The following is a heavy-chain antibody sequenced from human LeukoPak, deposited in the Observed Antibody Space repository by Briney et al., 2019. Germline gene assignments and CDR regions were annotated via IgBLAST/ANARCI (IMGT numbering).Heavy chain of an antibody. CDR2: ICPGDSDT. CDR1: GYRFTSYW. Sequence: GESLKISCKGSGYRFTSYWIGWVCQMPGKDLEWMGAICPGDSDTTYSPSFQGQVIISADKSISTAYLQWNSLKASDTAVYYCARVATIYDAFDIWGQGTMVTVSS. D-gene: IGHD1/OR15-1a*01. J-gene: IGHJ3*02. V-gene: IGHV5-51*01. CDR3: ARVATIYDAFDI.